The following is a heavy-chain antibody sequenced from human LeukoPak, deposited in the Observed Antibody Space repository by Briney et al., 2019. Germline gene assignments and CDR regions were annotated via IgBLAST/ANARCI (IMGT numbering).Heavy chain of an antibody. CDR3: ARVGYYDSSGYYWGSYYYYGMDV. CDR2: ISYDGSNK. D-gene: IGHD3-22*01. V-gene: IGHV3-30-3*01. CDR1: GFTFSSYA. J-gene: IGHJ6*02. Sequence: GRSLRLSCAASGFTFSSYAMHWVRQAPGKGLEWVAVISYDGSNKYYADSVKGRFTISRDNSKNTLYLQMNSLRAEDTAVYYRARVGYYDSSGYYWGSYYYYGMDVWGQGTTVTVSS.